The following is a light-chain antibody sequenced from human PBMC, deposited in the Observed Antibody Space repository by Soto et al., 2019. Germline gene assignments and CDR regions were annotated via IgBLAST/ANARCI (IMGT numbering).Light chain of an antibody. CDR3: QQRSNWPT. J-gene: IGKJ5*01. Sequence: EIVLTQSPATLSLSPWERATLSCRASETIRNLLAWYQQRPGQAPRLLIYDAFSRAPGIPARFSGSGSGTDFTLTISSLEPEDFAVYYCQQRSNWPTFGQGTRLEIK. CDR2: DAF. V-gene: IGKV3-11*01. CDR1: ETIRNL.